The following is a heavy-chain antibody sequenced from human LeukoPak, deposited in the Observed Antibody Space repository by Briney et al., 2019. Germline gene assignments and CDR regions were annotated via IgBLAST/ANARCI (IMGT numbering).Heavy chain of an antibody. CDR2: ISSVSSYI. CDR3: ARVNRYYDSSGYWDY. D-gene: IGHD3-22*01. Sequence: GGSLRLSCAASGFTFSSYSMNWVRQAPGKGLEWVSSISSVSSYIYYADSVKGRFTISRDNAKNSLYLQMNSLRAEDTAVYYCARVNRYYDSSGYWDYWGQGTLVTVSS. V-gene: IGHV3-21*01. J-gene: IGHJ4*02. CDR1: GFTFSSYS.